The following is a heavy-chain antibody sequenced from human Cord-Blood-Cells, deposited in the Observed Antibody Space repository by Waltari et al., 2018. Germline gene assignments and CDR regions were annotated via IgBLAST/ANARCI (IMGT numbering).Heavy chain of an antibody. CDR1: GGSFSGYY. Sequence: QVQLQQWGAGLLKPSETLSLTCAVYGGSFSGYYWSWIRQPPGKVLEWIGEINHSGSTNYNPSLKSRVTRSVDTSKNQFSLKLSSVTAADTAVYYCARLRKRSWYFDLWGRGTLVTVSS. J-gene: IGHJ2*01. V-gene: IGHV4-34*01. CDR3: ARLRKRSWYFDL. CDR2: INHSGST.